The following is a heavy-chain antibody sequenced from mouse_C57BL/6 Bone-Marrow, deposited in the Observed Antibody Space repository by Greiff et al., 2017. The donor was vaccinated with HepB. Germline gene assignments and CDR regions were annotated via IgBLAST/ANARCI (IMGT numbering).Heavy chain of an antibody. CDR3: ARRGGSSYRWYFDV. CDR2: IDPSDSET. J-gene: IGHJ1*03. Sequence: VQLQQSGAELVRPGSSVKLSCKASGYTFTSYWMHWVKQRPIQGLEWIGNIDPSDSETHYNQKFKDKATLTVDKSSSTAYMQLSSLTSEDSAVYYCARRGGSSYRWYFDVWGTGTTVTVSS. CDR1: GYTFTSYW. D-gene: IGHD1-1*01. V-gene: IGHV1-52*01.